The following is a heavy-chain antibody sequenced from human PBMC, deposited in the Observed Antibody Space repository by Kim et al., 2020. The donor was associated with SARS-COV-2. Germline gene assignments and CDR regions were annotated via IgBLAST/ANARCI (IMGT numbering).Heavy chain of an antibody. D-gene: IGHD4-4*01. J-gene: IGHJ4*02. Sequence: YADSVKGRFTISRDNAKNSLYLQMNSLRAEDTAVYYCARDQSGYSKISDYWGQGTLVTVSS. V-gene: IGHV3-48*03. CDR3: ARDQSGYSKISDY.